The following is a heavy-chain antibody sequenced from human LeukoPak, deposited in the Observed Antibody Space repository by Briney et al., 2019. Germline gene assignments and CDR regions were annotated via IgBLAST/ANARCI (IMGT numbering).Heavy chain of an antibody. CDR3: ARLGAAAGEFDY. CDR1: GYSFTGDY. J-gene: IGHJ4*02. V-gene: IGHV1-2*02. Sequence: GASVKVSCKASGYSFTGDYMHWVRQAPGQGLEWMGWINPNSGGTKYAQNFQGRLTMTRDTSISTAYMELSRLRSDDTAVYYCARLGAAAGEFDYWGQGTLVTVSS. CDR2: INPNSGGT. D-gene: IGHD6-13*01.